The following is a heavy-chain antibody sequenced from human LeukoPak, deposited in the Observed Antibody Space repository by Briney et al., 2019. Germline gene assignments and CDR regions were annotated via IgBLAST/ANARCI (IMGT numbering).Heavy chain of an antibody. CDR1: GITFRSYA. J-gene: IGHJ4*01. Sequence: PGGSLRLSCAASGITFRSYAMDWVRQAPGKGLEWVSGISGSGGTTYYADSVKGRFTVSRDNSKNTVYLQMNSLRAEDTATYYCAKADSEVAVTHLDHWGQGTLVTVSS. CDR3: AKADSEVAVTHLDH. D-gene: IGHD2-15*01. V-gene: IGHV3-23*01. CDR2: ISGSGGTT.